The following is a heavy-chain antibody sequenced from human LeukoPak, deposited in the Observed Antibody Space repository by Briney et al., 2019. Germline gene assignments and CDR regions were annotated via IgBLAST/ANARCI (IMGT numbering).Heavy chain of an antibody. CDR3: ARELAYSSSSRWFDP. Sequence: SQTLSLTCTVSGGSISSGSYYWSWIRQPAGKGLEWIGRIYTSGSTNYNPFLKSRVTISVDTSKNQFSLKLSSVTAADTAVYYCARELAYSSSSRWFDPWGQGTLVTVSS. CDR1: GGSISSGSYY. CDR2: IYTSGST. V-gene: IGHV4-61*02. J-gene: IGHJ5*02. D-gene: IGHD6-6*01.